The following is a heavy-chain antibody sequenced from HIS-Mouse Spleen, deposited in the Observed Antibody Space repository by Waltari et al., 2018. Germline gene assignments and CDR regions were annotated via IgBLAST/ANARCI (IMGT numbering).Heavy chain of an antibody. CDR1: GGSFSGYY. CDR2: SNHSGST. J-gene: IGHJ3*02. Sequence: QVQLQQWGAGLLKPSETLSLTCAVYGGSFSGYYWSWIRPPPGKGLEWIGESNHSGSTNYNPSLKSRVTISVDTSKNQFSLKLSSVTAADTAVYYCARRDRIPRRAFDIWGQGTMVTVSS. V-gene: IGHV4-34*01. D-gene: IGHD2-2*02. CDR3: ARRDRIPRRAFDI.